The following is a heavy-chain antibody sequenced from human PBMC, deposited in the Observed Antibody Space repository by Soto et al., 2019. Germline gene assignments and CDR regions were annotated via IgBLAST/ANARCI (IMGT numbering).Heavy chain of an antibody. J-gene: IGHJ4*02. V-gene: IGHV4-4*02. Sequence: SETLSLTCSVSGDSISNNKWWSWVRQPPGKGLEWIGYIYYSGSTNYNPSLKSRVTISVDTSKNQFSLKLSSVTAADTAVYYCSRGRRTAVTIDYWGQGTLVTVSS. D-gene: IGHD4-17*01. CDR2: IYYSGST. CDR3: SRGRRTAVTIDY. CDR1: GDSISNNK.